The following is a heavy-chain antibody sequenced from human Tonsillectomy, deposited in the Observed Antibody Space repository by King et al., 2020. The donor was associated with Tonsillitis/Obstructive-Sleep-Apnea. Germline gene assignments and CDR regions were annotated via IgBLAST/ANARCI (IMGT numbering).Heavy chain of an antibody. J-gene: IGHJ3*02. D-gene: IGHD2-21*02. CDR2: IKQDGSEK. Sequence: VQLVESGGGLVQPGGSLRLSCAASGCTFSSYWMSWVRQAPGKVLDVVANIKQDGSEKYYVDSVKGRFTISRDNAKNSLYLQMNSLRAEDTAVTYCARDHGTVHGDPVDAFDIRGQATMVTVSS. V-gene: IGHV3-7*04. CDR3: ARDHGTVHGDPVDAFDI. CDR1: GCTFSSYW.